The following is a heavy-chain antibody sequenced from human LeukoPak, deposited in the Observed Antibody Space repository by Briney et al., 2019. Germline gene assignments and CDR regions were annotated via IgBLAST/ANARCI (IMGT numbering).Heavy chain of an antibody. CDR2: IRYDGSNK. J-gene: IGHJ4*02. V-gene: IGHV3-30*02. D-gene: IGHD1-26*01. Sequence: GSLRLSCAASGFTFSSYGMHWVRQAPGKGLEWVAFIRYDGSNKYYADSVKGRFTISRDNSKNTLYLQVNSLRAEDTAVYYCAKDRELTAWLYFDYWGQGTLVTVSS. CDR1: GFTFSSYG. CDR3: AKDRELTAWLYFDY.